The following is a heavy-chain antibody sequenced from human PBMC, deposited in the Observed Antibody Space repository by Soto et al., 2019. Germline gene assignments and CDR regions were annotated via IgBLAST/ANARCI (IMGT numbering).Heavy chain of an antibody. Sequence: QVQLQESGPGLVKPSQTLSLTCTVSGGSISSGGYYWSWIRQHPGKGLEWIGYIYYSGSTYYNPSINSRVTISVDTSKNQFSLKLSSVTAADTAVYYCARDSAATTRFDPWGQGTLVTVSS. CDR3: ARDSAATTRFDP. CDR2: IYYSGST. D-gene: IGHD1-26*01. V-gene: IGHV4-31*03. J-gene: IGHJ5*02. CDR1: GGSISSGGYY.